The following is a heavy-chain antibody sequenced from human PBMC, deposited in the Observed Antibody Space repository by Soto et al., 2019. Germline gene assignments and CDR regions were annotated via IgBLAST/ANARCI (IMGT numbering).Heavy chain of an antibody. CDR1: GFTFSSFW. CDR3: VRDRSGSYLEGFDY. D-gene: IGHD1-26*01. V-gene: IGHV3-7*01. J-gene: IGHJ4*02. Sequence: EAQLVESGGGLVQLGGSRRLSCAASGFTFSSFWMTWVRQAPGKGLEWVANIKQDGSEKYYVDSVKGRFTISRDNARNSLFLEMKSLRSEDTAVYSCVRDRSGSYLEGFDYWGQGTLVTVSS. CDR2: IKQDGSEK.